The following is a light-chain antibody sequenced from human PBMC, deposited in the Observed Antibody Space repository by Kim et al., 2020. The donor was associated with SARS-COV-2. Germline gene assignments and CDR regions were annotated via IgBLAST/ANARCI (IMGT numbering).Light chain of an antibody. CDR3: VLYMGSGISV. CDR1: TGSVSSSYY. Sequence: QTVVTQEPSFSVSPGGTVTLTCGLSTGSVSSSYYPSWYQQTPGQAPRTLIYNTNTRSSGVPDRFSGSILGKKAALTITGAQADDESDYYCVLYMGSGISVFGGGTQLTFL. V-gene: IGLV8-61*01. J-gene: IGLJ3*02. CDR2: NTN.